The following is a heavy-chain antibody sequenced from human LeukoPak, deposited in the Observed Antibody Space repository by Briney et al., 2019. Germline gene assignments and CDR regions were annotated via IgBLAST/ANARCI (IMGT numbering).Heavy chain of an antibody. CDR2: IYTSGTT. CDR1: GGSLSSYF. V-gene: IGHV4-4*07. Sequence: SETLSLTCTVSGGSLSSYFWSWIRQPAGKGLEWIGRIYTSGTTNYNPSLKSRVSMSVDTSKNQFSLKLSSVTAADTAVYYCARESGTERYFDYWGQGALVTVSS. J-gene: IGHJ4*02. CDR3: ARESGTERYFDY. D-gene: IGHD1-26*01.